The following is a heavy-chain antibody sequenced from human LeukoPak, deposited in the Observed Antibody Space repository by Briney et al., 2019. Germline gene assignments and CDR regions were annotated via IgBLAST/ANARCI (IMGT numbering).Heavy chain of an antibody. CDR1: GFTFSSYE. V-gene: IGHV3-48*03. CDR2: IASGGGANR. Sequence: GGSLTLSCAASGFTFSSYEMNWVRQAPGKGLEWVSYIASGGGANRFYSESVKGRFTISRDNAKNSLYLHMDSLRAEDTGVYYCARIGTTTRGPAGLDVWGQGTTVTVSS. D-gene: IGHD2/OR15-2a*01. CDR3: ARIGTTTRGPAGLDV. J-gene: IGHJ6*02.